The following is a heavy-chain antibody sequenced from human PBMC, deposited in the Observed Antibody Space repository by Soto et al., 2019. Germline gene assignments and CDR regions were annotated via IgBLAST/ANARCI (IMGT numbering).Heavy chain of an antibody. Sequence: GGSLRLSCAASGFTFSSYGMHWVSQAPGKGLEWVAVISYDGSNKYYADSVKGRFTISRDNSKNTLYLQMNSLRAEDTAVYYCAEAGAVAGRKYYFDYWGQGTLVTVSS. CDR2: ISYDGSNK. D-gene: IGHD6-19*01. V-gene: IGHV3-30*18. CDR3: AEAGAVAGRKYYFDY. J-gene: IGHJ4*02. CDR1: GFTFSSYG.